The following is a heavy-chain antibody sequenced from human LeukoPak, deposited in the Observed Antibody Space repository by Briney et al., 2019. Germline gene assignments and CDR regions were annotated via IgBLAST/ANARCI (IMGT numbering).Heavy chain of an antibody. CDR2: INEDGSIT. CDR3: GRDLGGRSGY. CDR1: GFTFRAYW. D-gene: IGHD1-26*01. Sequence: GGSLRRSCAVSGFTFRAYWMHWVRQVPGEGLVWVSRINEDGSITNYADSVKGRFSISRDNAKNTLYLQMNSLRAEDTAVYYCGRDLGGRSGYWGQGTLVTVSS. V-gene: IGHV3-74*01. J-gene: IGHJ4*02.